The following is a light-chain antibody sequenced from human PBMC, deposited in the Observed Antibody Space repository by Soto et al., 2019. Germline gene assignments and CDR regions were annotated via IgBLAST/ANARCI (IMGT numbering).Light chain of an antibody. CDR2: GAS. CDR3: QQYGNSPPT. Sequence: EIVLTQSPGTLSFSPGERATLSCRASQSVSSNYLAWYQQKPGQAPRLLIYGASNRATGIPDRFSGSGSGTDFTLTVSRLEPEDFAVFYCQQYGNSPPTFGQGT. V-gene: IGKV3-20*01. J-gene: IGKJ2*01. CDR1: QSVSSNY.